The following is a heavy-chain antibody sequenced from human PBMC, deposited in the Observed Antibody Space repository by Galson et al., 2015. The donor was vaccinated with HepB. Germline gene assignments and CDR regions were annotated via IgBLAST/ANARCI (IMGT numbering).Heavy chain of an antibody. CDR1: GGSFSSYG. V-gene: IGHV3-33*01. Sequence: AAAGGSFSSYGLHWVRQAPGKGLEWVAIIWYDGSNKYYADSVKGRFTISRDNSQSTLSLQMNSLRAAATAVSYCSRGSCSHSFDSWCQGTLFTVSS. D-gene: IGHD2-21*01. CDR3: SRGSCSHSFDS. J-gene: IGHJ4*02. CDR2: IWYDGSNK.